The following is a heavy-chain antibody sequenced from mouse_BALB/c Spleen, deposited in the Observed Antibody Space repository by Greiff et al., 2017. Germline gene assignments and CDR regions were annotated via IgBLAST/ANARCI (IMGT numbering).Heavy chain of an antibody. Sequence: EVKLLESGPELVKPGASVKISCKASGYTFTDYNMHWVKQSHGKSLEWIGYIYPYNGGTGYNQKFKSKATLTVDNSSSTAYMELRSLTSEDSAVYYCARGSNWYAMDYWGQGTSVTVSS. D-gene: IGHD2-5*01. V-gene: IGHV1S29*02. CDR2: IYPYNGGT. J-gene: IGHJ4*01. CDR1: GYTFTDYN. CDR3: ARGSNWYAMDY.